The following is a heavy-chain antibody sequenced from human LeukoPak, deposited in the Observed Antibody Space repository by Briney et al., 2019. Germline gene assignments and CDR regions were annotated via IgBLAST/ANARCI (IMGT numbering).Heavy chain of an antibody. CDR2: IYSGGST. Sequence: GGSLRLSCAASGFTVSSNYMSWVRQAPGKGLEWVSVIYSGGSTYYADSVKGRFTISRDNSKNTLCLQMNSLRAEDTAVYYCARDCLYYFDYWGQGTLVTVSS. J-gene: IGHJ4*02. CDR3: ARDCLYYFDY. V-gene: IGHV3-66*01. CDR1: GFTVSSNY.